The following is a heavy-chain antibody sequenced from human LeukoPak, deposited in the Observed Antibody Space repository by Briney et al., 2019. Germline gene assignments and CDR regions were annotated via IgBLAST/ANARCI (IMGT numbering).Heavy chain of an antibody. Sequence: GASVKVSCKASGYTFTSYGISWVRQAPGQGLEWMGWISSYNGNTNYAQKLQGRVTMSTDTSTSTAYMELRSLRSDDTAVYYCARADVLHAAEWFRVSLGMDVWGQGTTVTVSS. CDR1: GYTFTSYG. CDR2: ISSYNGNT. D-gene: IGHD3-3*01. V-gene: IGHV1-18*01. J-gene: IGHJ6*02. CDR3: ARADVLHAAEWFRVSLGMDV.